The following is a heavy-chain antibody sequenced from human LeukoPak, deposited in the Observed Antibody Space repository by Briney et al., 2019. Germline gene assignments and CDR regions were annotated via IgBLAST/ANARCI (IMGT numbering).Heavy chain of an antibody. CDR2: TYYRSKWHN. CDR1: GDSVSSNSAA. J-gene: IGHJ3*02. CDR3: ATGDDAFDI. Sequence: SQTLSLTCAISGDSVSSNSAAWNWIRQSPSRSLEWLGRTYYRSKWHNDYAVSLKSRITINTDTSQNQFSLQLNSVAPEDTAVYYCATGDDAFDIWGQGTMVTVSS. D-gene: IGHD7-27*01. V-gene: IGHV6-1*01.